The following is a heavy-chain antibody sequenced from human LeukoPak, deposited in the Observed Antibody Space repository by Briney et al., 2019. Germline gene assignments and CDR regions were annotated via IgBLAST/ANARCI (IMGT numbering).Heavy chain of an antibody. D-gene: IGHD4-17*01. V-gene: IGHV1-46*01. CDR1: GYTFTSYY. CDR2: INPCGGST. CDR3: ARERAYGDYVDY. J-gene: IGHJ4*02. Sequence: ASVNVSCKASGYTFTSYYMHWVRQAPGQGLEWMGIINPCGGSTSYSQKFQGRVTMPRGTSPHTVYMELSSLRSEDTAVYYCARERAYGDYVDYWGQGTLVTVS.